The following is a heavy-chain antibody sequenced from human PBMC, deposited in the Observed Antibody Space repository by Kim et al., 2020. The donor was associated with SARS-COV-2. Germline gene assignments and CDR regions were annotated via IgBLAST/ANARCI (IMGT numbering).Heavy chain of an antibody. V-gene: IGHV3-23*01. Sequence: GGSLRLSCTTSGFTFTGYAMSWVRQAPGKGLEWVSSIDGSDGTTYYVDSVKGRFTISRDNSKNTLYLQMSTLRADDTAVYYCRKGGWGLIWDHWGQGTLVTVSS. CDR3: RKGGWGLIWDH. CDR2: IDGSDGTT. D-gene: IGHD2-21*01. CDR1: GFTFTGYA. J-gene: IGHJ4*02.